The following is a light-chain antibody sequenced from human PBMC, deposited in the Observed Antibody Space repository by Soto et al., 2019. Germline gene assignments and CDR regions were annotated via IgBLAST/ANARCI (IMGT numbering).Light chain of an antibody. CDR1: QSVSSSY. J-gene: IGKJ1*01. CDR2: GAS. CDR3: QQYGSSAWT. Sequence: EIVVTQSPGTLSLSPGERATLSCRASQSVSSSYLAWYQQKPGQAPRLLIYGASSRASGVPDRFSGSGSGTDFTLTFSRLEPEDFAVYYCQQYGSSAWTFVQGTKVEI. V-gene: IGKV3-20*01.